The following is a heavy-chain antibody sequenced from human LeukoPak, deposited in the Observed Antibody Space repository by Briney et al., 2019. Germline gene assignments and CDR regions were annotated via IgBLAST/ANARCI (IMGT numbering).Heavy chain of an antibody. CDR2: IFYNGSP. CDR3: ARSGSGYLRYYFDY. D-gene: IGHD5-12*01. J-gene: IGHJ4*02. Sequence: SETLSLTCNVSGDSINFSSYYWGWIRQAPGTGLELIAYIFYNGSPYYNPSLKSRVTISVDTSTNQFSLQLTSVTAADTAVYYCARSGSGYLRYYFDYWGQGTLVTVSS. CDR1: GDSINFSSYY. V-gene: IGHV4-39*07.